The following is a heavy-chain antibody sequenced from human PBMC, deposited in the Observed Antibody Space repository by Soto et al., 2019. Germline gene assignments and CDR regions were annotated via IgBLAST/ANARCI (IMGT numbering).Heavy chain of an antibody. CDR2: IYYSGST. CDR1: GGSISSGDYY. D-gene: IGHD3-22*01. Sequence: QVQLQESGPGLVKPSQTLSLTCTVSGGSISSGDYYWSWIRQPPGKGLEWIGYIYYSGSTYYNPSLKSRVTISVDTSKNQFSLKLSSVTAADTAVYYCARGGTYYYDSSGYYYPFDYWGQGTLVTVSS. J-gene: IGHJ4*02. V-gene: IGHV4-30-4*01. CDR3: ARGGTYYYDSSGYYYPFDY.